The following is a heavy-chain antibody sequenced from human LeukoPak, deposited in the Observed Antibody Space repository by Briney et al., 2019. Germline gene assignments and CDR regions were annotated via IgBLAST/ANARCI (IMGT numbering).Heavy chain of an antibody. J-gene: IGHJ4*02. Sequence: SETLSLTCTVSGGSISSSSYYWSWIRQPPGKGLEWIGYIYYSGSTNYNPSLKSRVTISVDTSKNQFSLKLSSVTAADTAVYYCAGGAYYDSSSDYWGQGTLVTVSS. CDR3: AGGAYYDSSSDY. CDR2: IYYSGST. V-gene: IGHV4-61*01. D-gene: IGHD3-22*01. CDR1: GGSISSSSYY.